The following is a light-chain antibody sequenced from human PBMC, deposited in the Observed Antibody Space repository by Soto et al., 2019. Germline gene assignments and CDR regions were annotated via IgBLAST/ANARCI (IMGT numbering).Light chain of an antibody. J-gene: IGKJ5*01. CDR2: DLS. V-gene: IGKV3-20*01. Sequence: EIVLTQSPGTLSLSPGERAALSCRASQSVRSNYLAWYQQKPGQAPRLLMYDLSKRATGIPDRFSGGGSGTDFTLTISRLEPEDFAVYYCQQYSSPPPITFGQGTRLEIK. CDR3: QQYSSPPPIT. CDR1: QSVRSNY.